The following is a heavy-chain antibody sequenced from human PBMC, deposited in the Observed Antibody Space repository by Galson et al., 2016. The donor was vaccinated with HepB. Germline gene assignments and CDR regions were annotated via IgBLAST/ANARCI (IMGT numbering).Heavy chain of an antibody. CDR1: GYPYISYG. CDR2: MSASNGNT. D-gene: IGHD3-3*01. V-gene: IGHV1-18*01. Sequence: SVKLSCKASGYPYISYGMNWVRQAPGQGLEWMGRMSASNGNTDYAQKFHGRVTMTTDTATNTAYIEMRSLRSDDTAMYYCARSSFGVSNPWGQGTLVTVSS. CDR3: ARSSFGVSNP. J-gene: IGHJ5*02.